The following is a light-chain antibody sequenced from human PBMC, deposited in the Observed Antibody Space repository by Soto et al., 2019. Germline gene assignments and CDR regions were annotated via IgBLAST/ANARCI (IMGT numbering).Light chain of an antibody. Sequence: DIQMTQAPSSLSASVGDRVTITCQASQDINISVDWYQQKPGKAPKLLIYDASNLETGVPSRFSGSGSGTDFTFSISSLQPEDFATYYCQQYDSLPYTFGRGTKVEIK. CDR2: DAS. V-gene: IGKV1-33*01. J-gene: IGKJ2*01. CDR3: QQYDSLPYT. CDR1: QDINIS.